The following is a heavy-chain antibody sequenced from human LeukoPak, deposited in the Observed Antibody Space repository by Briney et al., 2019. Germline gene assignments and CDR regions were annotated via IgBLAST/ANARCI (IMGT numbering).Heavy chain of an antibody. Sequence: SETLSLTCTVSGGSISSYYWSWIRQPPGKGLEWIGYIYYSGSTNYNPSLKSRVTISVDTSKNQFSLKLSSVTAADTAVYYCARQRTTYNWFDLWGQGTLVTVSS. V-gene: IGHV4-59*08. D-gene: IGHD4-17*01. CDR3: ARQRTTYNWFDL. J-gene: IGHJ5*02. CDR1: GGSISSYY. CDR2: IYYSGST.